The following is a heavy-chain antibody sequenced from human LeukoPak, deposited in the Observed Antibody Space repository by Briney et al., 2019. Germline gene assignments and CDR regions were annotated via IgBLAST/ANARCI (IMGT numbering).Heavy chain of an antibody. V-gene: IGHV3-53*01. CDR3: ARAKPKNMVRGLIMRRESRYYFDY. CDR2: IYSGGST. CDR1: GFTFSSYA. Sequence: PGGSLRLSCAASGFTFSSYAMSWVRQAPGKGLEWVSVIYSGGSTYYADSVKGRFTISRDNSKSTLYIQVNSLRAEDTAVYYCARAKPKNMVRGLIMRRESRYYFDYWGQGTLVTVSS. D-gene: IGHD3-10*01. J-gene: IGHJ4*02.